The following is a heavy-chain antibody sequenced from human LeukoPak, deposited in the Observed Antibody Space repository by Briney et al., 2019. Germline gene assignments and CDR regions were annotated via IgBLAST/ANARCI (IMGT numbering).Heavy chain of an antibody. CDR1: GGSISSYY. Sequence: SETLSLTCSVSGGSISSYYWNGIRQPPGKGLEWVGYIHYSGSTNYNPSLNSRVTISIDMSQNQFSLNLTSVTAADTAVYYCARDFVGLKSYGMDVWGQGTTVTVSS. J-gene: IGHJ6*02. V-gene: IGHV4-59*01. CDR3: ARDFVGLKSYGMDV. CDR2: IHYSGST. D-gene: IGHD3-3*01.